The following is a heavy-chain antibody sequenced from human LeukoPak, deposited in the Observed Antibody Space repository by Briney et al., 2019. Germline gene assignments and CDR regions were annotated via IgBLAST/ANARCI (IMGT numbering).Heavy chain of an antibody. V-gene: IGHV3-7*01. CDR1: GFTFSDSW. D-gene: IGHD3-16*01. CDR3: ATYTHWVAGDV. CDR2: MNQDGSEK. Sequence: GGSLRLSCGASGFTFSDSWMSWVRQAPGKGLEWVANMNQDGSEKAYVDSVKGRFANSRDNARNSLYLQMSSLRAEDTAVYYCATYTHWVAGDVWGQGTTVTVSS. J-gene: IGHJ6*02.